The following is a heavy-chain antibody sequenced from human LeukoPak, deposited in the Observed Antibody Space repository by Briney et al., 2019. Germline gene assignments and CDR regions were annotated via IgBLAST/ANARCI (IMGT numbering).Heavy chain of an antibody. CDR3: ASPGYSSSWYRFYFDY. J-gene: IGHJ4*02. D-gene: IGHD6-13*01. CDR2: MYTSGST. V-gene: IGHV4-4*07. CDR1: GGSISGYY. Sequence: SETLSLTCTVSGGSISGYYWSWIRQPAGKGLEWIGRMYTSGSTNYNPSLKSRVTMSVDTSKNQFSLKLSSVTAADTAVYYCASPGYSSSWYRFYFDYWGQGTLVTVSS.